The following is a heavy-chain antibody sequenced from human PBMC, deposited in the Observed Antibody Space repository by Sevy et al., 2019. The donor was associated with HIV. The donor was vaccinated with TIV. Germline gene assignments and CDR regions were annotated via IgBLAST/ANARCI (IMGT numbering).Heavy chain of an antibody. Sequence: GGSLRLSCAASGFTFSSYAMSWVRQAPGKGLEWVSAISGSGGSTYYADPVKGRFTISRDNSKNTLYLQMNSLRAEDTAVYYCAKGQGVAGTDYYFDYWGQGTLVTVSS. J-gene: IGHJ4*02. CDR2: ISGSGGST. V-gene: IGHV3-23*01. CDR3: AKGQGVAGTDYYFDY. CDR1: GFTFSSYA. D-gene: IGHD6-19*01.